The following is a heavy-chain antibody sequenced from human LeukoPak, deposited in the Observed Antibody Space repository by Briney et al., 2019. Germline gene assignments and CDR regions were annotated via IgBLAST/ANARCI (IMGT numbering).Heavy chain of an antibody. CDR1: GFTFSSYA. J-gene: IGHJ6*02. D-gene: IGHD5-12*01. CDR2: ISYDGSNK. V-gene: IGHV3-30-3*01. Sequence: GRSLRLSCAASGFTFSSYAMHWVRQAPGKGLEWVAVISYDGSNKYYADSVKGRFTISRDNSKNTLYLQMNSLRAEDTAVYYCARLRFAGLYYYYGMDVWGQGTTVTVSS. CDR3: ARLRFAGLYYYYGMDV.